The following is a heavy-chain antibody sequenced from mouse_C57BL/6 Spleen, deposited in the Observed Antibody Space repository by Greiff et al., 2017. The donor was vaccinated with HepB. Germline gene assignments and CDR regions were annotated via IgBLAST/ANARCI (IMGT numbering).Heavy chain of an antibody. Sequence: VQLQQSGAELVRPGASVTLSCKASGYTFTDYEMHWVKQTPVHGLEWIGAIDPETGGTAYNQKFKGKAILTADKSSSTAYMELRSLTSEDSAVHYCTDYGSSSWFAYWGQGTLVTVSA. D-gene: IGHD1-1*01. CDR2: IDPETGGT. V-gene: IGHV1-15*01. J-gene: IGHJ3*01. CDR3: TDYGSSSWFAY. CDR1: GYTFTDYE.